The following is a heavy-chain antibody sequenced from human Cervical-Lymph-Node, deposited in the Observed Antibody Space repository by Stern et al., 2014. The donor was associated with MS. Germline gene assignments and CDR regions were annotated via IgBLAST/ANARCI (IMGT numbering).Heavy chain of an antibody. J-gene: IGHJ4*02. CDR3: ARQPDYSDFLDF. D-gene: IGHD4-11*01. CDR2: INGGPGTT. CDR1: A. Sequence: QVQLVQSGAEVKKPGASMTIDHAIHWGRQAPGQRLEWMGWINGGPGTTKYSQKFQGRVSFTRDKAASAAYMDLSSLSPDDTAVYYCARQPDYSDFLDFWGQGTLVTVSS. V-gene: IGHV1-3*01.